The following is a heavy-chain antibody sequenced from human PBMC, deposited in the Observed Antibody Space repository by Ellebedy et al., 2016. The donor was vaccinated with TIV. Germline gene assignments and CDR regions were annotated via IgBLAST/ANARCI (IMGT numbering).Heavy chain of an antibody. D-gene: IGHD3-16*01. J-gene: IGHJ6*02. CDR3: ASRSYEYYYYDMDV. V-gene: IGHV3-53*01. CDR1: EFPVSSNY. Sequence: PRGSLRLSCAASEFPVSSNYINWVRQAPGKGLEWVSVIYSGGSTYYADSVKGRFTISRDNSKNTLYLHMNSLRAEDTAVYYCASRSYEYYYYDMDVWGQGTTVTVSS. CDR2: IYSGGST.